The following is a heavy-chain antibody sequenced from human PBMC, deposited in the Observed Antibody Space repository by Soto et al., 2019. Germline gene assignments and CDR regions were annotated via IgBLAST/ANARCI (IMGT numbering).Heavy chain of an antibody. D-gene: IGHD5-18*01. CDR1: GGTFSSYA. V-gene: IGHV1-69*01. CDR3: ARADVMEYSYGRIEEVFDY. Sequence: QVQLVQSGAEVKKPGSSVKVSCKASGGTFSSYAISWVRQAPGQGLEWMGGIIPIFGTANYAQKFQGRVTISAGESTSTAYMDLSSLRSEYTAVYYCARADVMEYSYGRIEEVFDYWGQGTLVTVSS. J-gene: IGHJ4*02. CDR2: IIPIFGTA.